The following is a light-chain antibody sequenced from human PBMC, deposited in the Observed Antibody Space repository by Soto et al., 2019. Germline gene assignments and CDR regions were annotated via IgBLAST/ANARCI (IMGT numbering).Light chain of an antibody. Sequence: AIQLTQSPSSLSASVGDRVTITCRASPGISSALAWYQQKPGKAPQLLIYDASSLESGVPSRFSGSGSGTDFTLTISSLQPEDLAPYYCQQFNSYTPTFGQGTKLEIK. J-gene: IGKJ2*01. CDR2: DAS. CDR3: QQFNSYTPT. V-gene: IGKV1-13*02. CDR1: PGISSA.